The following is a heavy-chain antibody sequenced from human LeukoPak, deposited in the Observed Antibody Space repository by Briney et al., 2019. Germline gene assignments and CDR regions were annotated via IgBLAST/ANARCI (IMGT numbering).Heavy chain of an antibody. CDR2: INPNSGGT. CDR1: GYTFTSYY. D-gene: IGHD6-19*01. J-gene: IGHJ4*02. V-gene: IGHV1-46*01. Sequence: GASVKVSCKASGYTFTSYYMHWVRQAPGQGLEWMGWINPNSGGTNYAQKFQGRVTITADKSTSTAYMELSSLRSEDTAVYYCASRVAGFPPYYFDYWGQGTLVTVSS. CDR3: ASRVAGFPPYYFDY.